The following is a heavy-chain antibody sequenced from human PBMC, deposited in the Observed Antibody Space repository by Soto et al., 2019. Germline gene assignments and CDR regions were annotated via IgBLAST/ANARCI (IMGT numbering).Heavy chain of an antibody. CDR2: IKQDGSEK. CDR1: GFTFSSYW. J-gene: IGHJ4*02. CDR3: ARDWHGGYFDY. D-gene: IGHD2-15*01. Sequence: GGSLRLSCVASGFTFSSYWMSWVRQAPGKGLEWVANIKQDGSEKYYVDSVKGRFTISRDNAKNSLYLQMNSLRAEDTAVYYCARDWHGGYFDYWGQGTLVTVSS. V-gene: IGHV3-7*01.